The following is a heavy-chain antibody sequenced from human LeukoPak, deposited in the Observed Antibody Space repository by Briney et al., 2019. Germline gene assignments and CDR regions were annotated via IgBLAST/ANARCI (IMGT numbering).Heavy chain of an antibody. CDR3: ARVPDWTYVPDY. V-gene: IGHV4-61*02. CDR2: IKSSNT. D-gene: IGHD3-16*01. Sequence: SETLSLTCTVPGGSISSDRFYWTWVRQPAGKELEWIGRIKSSNTNYNPSLKSRVSISLDTSTNQFSLKLSSLTAADTAVYYCARVPDWTYVPDYWGQGTLVTVSS. J-gene: IGHJ4*02. CDR1: GGSISSDRFY.